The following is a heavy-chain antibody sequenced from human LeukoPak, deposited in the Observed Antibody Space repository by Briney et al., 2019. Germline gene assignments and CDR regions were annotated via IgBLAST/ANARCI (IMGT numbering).Heavy chain of an antibody. CDR2: IYYSGST. CDR1: GGSVSSRSYY. V-gene: IGHV4-39*01. Sequence: PSETLSLTCTVSGGSVSSRSYYWDWIRQPPGKGLEWIGNIYYSGSTYYNPSLKSRVSISEDTSKNQFSLKLNSVTAADTAVYYCARHCFRGRTDFGFDWGQGTLVTVSS. J-gene: IGHJ4*02. D-gene: IGHD3-16*01. CDR3: ARHCFRGRTDFGFD.